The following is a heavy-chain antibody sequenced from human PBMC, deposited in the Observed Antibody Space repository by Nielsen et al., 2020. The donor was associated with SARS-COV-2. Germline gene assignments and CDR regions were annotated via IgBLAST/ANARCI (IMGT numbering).Heavy chain of an antibody. J-gene: IGHJ4*02. CDR2: ISYDGSNK. CDR1: GFTFSSYA. CDR3: ARDFAYGSGSYTVD. V-gene: IGHV3-30-3*01. Sequence: GESLKISCAASGFTFSSYAMHWVRQAPGKGLEWVAVISYDGSNKYYADSVKGRFTISRDNSKNTLNLQMNSLRTEDTAVYYCARDFAYGSGSYTVDWGQGTQVTVSS. D-gene: IGHD3-10*01.